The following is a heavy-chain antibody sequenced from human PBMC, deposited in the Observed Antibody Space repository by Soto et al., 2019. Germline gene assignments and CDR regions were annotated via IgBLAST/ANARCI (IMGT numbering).Heavy chain of an antibody. CDR3: ARLSGTYGRRHYFDY. J-gene: IGHJ4*02. V-gene: IGHV3-48*03. Sequence: VHLVESGGGLVQPGGSLRLSCAASGFTFSSYEMNWVRQVPGKGLELVSYISSSGSTIHYADSVKGRFTIYRDNAKSSLYLQMNSLRPEDTAVYYCARLSGTYGRRHYFDYWGQGTLVTVSS. CDR2: ISSSGSTI. D-gene: IGHD3-16*01. CDR1: GFTFSSYE.